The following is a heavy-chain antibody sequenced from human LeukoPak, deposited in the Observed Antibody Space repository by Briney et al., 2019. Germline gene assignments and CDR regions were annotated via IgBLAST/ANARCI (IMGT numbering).Heavy chain of an antibody. CDR2: INNDERGT. D-gene: IGHD3-16*01. CDR3: ARGGQGAVDY. J-gene: IGHJ4*02. V-gene: IGHV3-74*01. Sequence: GGSLRLSCAASGFTFSSHWRHWVGQAPGKGRVWVSVINNDERGTRYADSVKGRFTFSREHAQNTVYLHMNSLSAEDTAMYYCARGGQGAVDYWGPGTLVTVS. CDR1: GFTFSSHW.